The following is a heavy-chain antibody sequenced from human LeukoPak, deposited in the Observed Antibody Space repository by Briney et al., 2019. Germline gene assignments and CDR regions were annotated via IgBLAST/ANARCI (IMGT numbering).Heavy chain of an antibody. Sequence: SVKVSCKASGGTFSSYAISWVRQAPGQGLEWMGGIIPIFGTANYAQKFQGRVTITADESTSTAYMELSSLRSEDTAVYYCARAVPGYCSGGSCYNWFDPWGQGTLVTVSS. CDR3: ARAVPGYCSGGSCYNWFDP. J-gene: IGHJ5*02. D-gene: IGHD2-15*01. CDR1: GGTFSSYA. V-gene: IGHV1-69*13. CDR2: IIPIFGTA.